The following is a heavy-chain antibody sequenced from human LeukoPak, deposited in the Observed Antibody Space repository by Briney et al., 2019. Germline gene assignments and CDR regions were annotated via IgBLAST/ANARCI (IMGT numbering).Heavy chain of an antibody. V-gene: IGHV4-61*02. CDR2: IYTSGST. J-gene: IGHJ5*02. D-gene: IGHD3-10*01. CDR3: ARDSSLSGWFDP. CDR1: GGSISSGSYY. Sequence: SETLSLTCTVSGGSISSGSYYWSWIRQPAGKGLEWIGRIYTSGSTIYNPSLKSRVTISLDTSKNQFSLKRSSVTAADTAVYYCARDSSLSGWFDPWGQGTLVTVSS.